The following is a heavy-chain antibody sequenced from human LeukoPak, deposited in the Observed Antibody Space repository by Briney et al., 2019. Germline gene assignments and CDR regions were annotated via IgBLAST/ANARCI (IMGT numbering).Heavy chain of an antibody. CDR1: GGTFSSYA. CDR3: ARERYCSGGSCYLDYYGMDV. Sequence: ASVKVSCKASGGTFSSYAISWVRQAPGQGLEWMGGIIPIFGTANYAQKFQGRVTITADESTSTAYMGLSSLRSEDTAVYYCARERYCSGGSCYLDYYGMDVWGQGTTVTVSS. J-gene: IGHJ6*02. D-gene: IGHD2-15*01. V-gene: IGHV1-69*13. CDR2: IIPIFGTA.